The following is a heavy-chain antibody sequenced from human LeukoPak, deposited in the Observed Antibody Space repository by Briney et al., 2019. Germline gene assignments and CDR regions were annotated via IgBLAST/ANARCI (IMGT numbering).Heavy chain of an antibody. Sequence: GGSLRLSCAASGFTLSSHWMHWVRHAPGKGVVWVSRINGDGSNTTYADSVKGRFTISRDNAKSTLYLQMNSLGAEDTAVYYCVRGGRFSFDAFNIWGQGTMVTVSS. CDR2: INGDGSNT. J-gene: IGHJ3*02. CDR3: VRGGRFSFDAFNI. V-gene: IGHV3-74*03. D-gene: IGHD3-16*02. CDR1: GFTLSSHW.